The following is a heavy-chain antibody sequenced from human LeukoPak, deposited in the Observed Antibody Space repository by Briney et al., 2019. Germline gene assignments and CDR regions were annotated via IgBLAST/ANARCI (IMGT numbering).Heavy chain of an antibody. D-gene: IGHD3-10*01. CDR3: AKEPTPGGAFYFDS. Sequence: PGGSLRLSCAASGFTFGSYAMRWLRQAPGRGLEWVSTISYGGGTTYFADSVTGRFAISRDNSKNTLYLQINSLRAEDTALYYCAKEPTPGGAFYFDSWGQGTLVTASS. CDR1: GFTFGSYA. V-gene: IGHV3-23*01. J-gene: IGHJ4*02. CDR2: ISYGGGTT.